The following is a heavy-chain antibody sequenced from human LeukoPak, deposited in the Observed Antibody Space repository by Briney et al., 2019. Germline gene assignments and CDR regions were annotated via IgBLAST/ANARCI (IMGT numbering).Heavy chain of an antibody. CDR1: GFTFSSYW. D-gene: IGHD2-15*01. CDR2: IKQDGSEK. Sequence: PGRSLRLSCAASGFTFSSYWMSWVRQAPGKGLEWVANIKQDGSEKYYVDSVKGRFTISRDNAKNSLYLQMNSLRAEDTAVYYCARLVVTVVGVRAYYYYYYMDVWGKGTTVTVS. J-gene: IGHJ6*03. V-gene: IGHV3-7*01. CDR3: ARLVVTVVGVRAYYYYYYMDV.